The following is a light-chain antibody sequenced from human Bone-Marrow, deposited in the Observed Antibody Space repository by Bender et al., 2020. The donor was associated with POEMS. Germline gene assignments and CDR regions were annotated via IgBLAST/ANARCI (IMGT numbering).Light chain of an antibody. V-gene: IGLV2-23*02. J-gene: IGLJ1*01. CDR2: AVS. CDR1: SSDVGGFNF. CDR3: CSYGSSDSYV. Sequence: QSALTQPASVSGSPGQSITISCTGTSSDVGGFNFVSWYQQYPGKVPKLVIYAVSDRPSGISDRFSGSKSGNTASLTISGLQAEDEACYYCCSYGSSDSYVFGSGTKVTVL.